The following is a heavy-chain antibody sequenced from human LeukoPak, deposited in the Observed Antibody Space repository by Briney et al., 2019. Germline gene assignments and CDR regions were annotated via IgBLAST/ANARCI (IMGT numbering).Heavy chain of an antibody. CDR3: ARRVRGVNDAFDI. J-gene: IGHJ3*02. Sequence: SETLSLTCTVSGGSISTSSYYWGWVRQPPGKGLEWIGNIFYSGSTYYSPSLKSRVTISVDTSKNHFSLKLSSVTAADTAVYYCARRVRGVNDAFDIWGQGTMATVSS. CDR2: IFYSGST. V-gene: IGHV4-39*02. D-gene: IGHD3-10*01. CDR1: GGSISTSSYY.